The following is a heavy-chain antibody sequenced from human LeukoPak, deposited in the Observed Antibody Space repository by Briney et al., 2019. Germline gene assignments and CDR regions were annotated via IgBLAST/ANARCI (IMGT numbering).Heavy chain of an antibody. V-gene: IGHV1-2*02. D-gene: IGHD1-26*01. Sequence: GASVKVSCKASGYTFTGYYMHWVRQAPGQGLEWMGWINPNSGGTNYAQKFQGRVTMTRDTSISTAYMELSRLRSDDTAVYYCARVAGHSGSYRNFDYWGQGTLVTVSS. J-gene: IGHJ4*02. CDR2: INPNSGGT. CDR1: GYTFTGYY. CDR3: ARVAGHSGSYRNFDY.